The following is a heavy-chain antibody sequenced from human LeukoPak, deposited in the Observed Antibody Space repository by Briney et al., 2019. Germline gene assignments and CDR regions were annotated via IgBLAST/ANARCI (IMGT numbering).Heavy chain of an antibody. CDR2: IYPGDSDT. CDR3: ARGYEDCSSTSCYGAFDI. J-gene: IGHJ3*02. V-gene: IGHV5-51*01. D-gene: IGHD2-2*01. CDR1: GYRFTSYW. Sequence: GASLKISCKGSGYRFTSYWIGWVRQMPGKGLEWMGIIYPGDSDTRYSPSFQGQVTISADKSISTAYLQWSSLKASDTAMYYCARGYEDCSSTSCYGAFDIWGQGTMVTVSS.